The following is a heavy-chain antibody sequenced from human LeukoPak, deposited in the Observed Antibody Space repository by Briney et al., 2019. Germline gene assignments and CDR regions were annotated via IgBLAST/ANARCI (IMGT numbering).Heavy chain of an antibody. CDR1: GGTFSSYA. J-gene: IGHJ6*03. D-gene: IGHD2-2*02. Sequence: SVKVSCKASGGTFSSYAISWVRQAPGQGLEWMGGIIPIFGTANYAQKFQGRVTITTDESTSTAYMELSSLRSEDTAVYYCASWNCSSTSCYTPYYYYYMDVWGKGTTVTVSS. CDR3: ASWNCSSTSCYTPYYYYYMDV. V-gene: IGHV1-69*05. CDR2: IIPIFGTA.